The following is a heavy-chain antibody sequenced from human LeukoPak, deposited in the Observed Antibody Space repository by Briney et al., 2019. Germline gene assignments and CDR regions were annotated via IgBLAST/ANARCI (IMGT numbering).Heavy chain of an antibody. Sequence: GGSLRLSCAVSGFIFSDNAMNWVRQAPGKGLEWVSSIFVSSSHTYYADSVKGRFTISRDNAKNSLYLQMNSLRVEDTAVYYCARVNIGSGYSLDCWGQGTLVTVSS. CDR3: ARVNIGSGYSLDC. V-gene: IGHV3-21*03. CDR1: GFIFSDNA. D-gene: IGHD2/OR15-2a*01. J-gene: IGHJ4*02. CDR2: IFVSSSHT.